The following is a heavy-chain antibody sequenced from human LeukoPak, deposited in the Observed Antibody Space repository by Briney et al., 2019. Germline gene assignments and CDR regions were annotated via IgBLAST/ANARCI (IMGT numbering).Heavy chain of an antibody. D-gene: IGHD2-15*01. Sequence: PGGSLRLSCAASGFPFSAYAMSWVRQAPGKGLEWVSAISASGDTTYYADSVKGRFTISRDNSKNTLYLQMNRLRAEDAAVYYCAKAPVTTCSGADCYPFDYWGQGTLVTASS. CDR3: AKAPVTTCSGADCYPFDY. J-gene: IGHJ4*02. CDR2: ISASGDTT. V-gene: IGHV3-23*01. CDR1: GFPFSAYA.